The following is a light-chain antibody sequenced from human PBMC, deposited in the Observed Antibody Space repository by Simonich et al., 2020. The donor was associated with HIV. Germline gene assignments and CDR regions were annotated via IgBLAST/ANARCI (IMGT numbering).Light chain of an antibody. CDR3: SSYAGSNNWV. V-gene: IGLV2-8*01. J-gene: IGLJ3*02. Sequence: QSALTQPPSASGSPGQSVTISCTGTSNDVGGYNYVSWYQQHPGKAPKLMIYDVSKRPSGVPDRFSGYKSGNTASLTVSGLQAEDEADYYCSSYAGSNNWVFGGGTKLTVL. CDR2: DVS. CDR1: SNDVGGYNY.